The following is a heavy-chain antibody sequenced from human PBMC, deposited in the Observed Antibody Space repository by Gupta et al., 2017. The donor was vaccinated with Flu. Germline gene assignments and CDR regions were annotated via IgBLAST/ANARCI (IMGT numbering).Heavy chain of an antibody. V-gene: IGHV1-18*01. D-gene: IGHD2-15*01. Sequence: GQVKLRWPSVKVSCKASGYTFTNYGINWVRQAPGQGLEWMGWISAYNGNANYARKLQGRVTMTTDTSTSTASMELRSLTSDDTAVYYCARGPYCSGGSCYGLDYFDYWGRGTLVTVSP. CDR3: ARGPYCSGGSCYGLDYFDY. CDR2: ISAYNGNA. J-gene: IGHJ4*02. CDR1: GYTFTNYG.